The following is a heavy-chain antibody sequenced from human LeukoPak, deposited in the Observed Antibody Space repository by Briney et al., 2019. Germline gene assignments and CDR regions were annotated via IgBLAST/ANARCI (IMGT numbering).Heavy chain of an antibody. V-gene: IGHV3-7*01. CDR3: AGDHTAMGRPFDY. Sequence: GGSLRLSCVASGFTFSSYWMSWVRQAPGKGLEWVAKIKQDGSEEDYVDSVKGRFTIARDNAKNSLYLQMNSLRAEDTGVYYCAGDHTAMGRPFDYWGQGTLVTVSS. CDR2: IKQDGSEE. J-gene: IGHJ4*02. CDR1: GFTFSSYW. D-gene: IGHD5-18*01.